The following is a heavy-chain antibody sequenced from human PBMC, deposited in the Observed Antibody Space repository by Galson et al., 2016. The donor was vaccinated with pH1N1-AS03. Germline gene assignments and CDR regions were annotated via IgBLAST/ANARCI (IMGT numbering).Heavy chain of an antibody. CDR3: ARHLTRYFDWLSSHGHWFDP. Sequence: SETLSLTCTVSGGSISSSSYYWGWIRQPPGKGLEWIGSIYYSGSPYYNPSLKSRVTISVDSSKNHFSLKLNSVTAADTAVYFCARHLTRYFDWLSSHGHWFDPWGQGTLVTVSS. D-gene: IGHD3-9*01. V-gene: IGHV4-39*01. J-gene: IGHJ5*02. CDR1: GGSISSSSYY. CDR2: IYYSGSP.